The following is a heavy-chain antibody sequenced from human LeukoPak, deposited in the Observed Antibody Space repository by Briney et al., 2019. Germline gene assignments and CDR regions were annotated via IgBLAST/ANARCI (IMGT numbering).Heavy chain of an antibody. J-gene: IGHJ4*02. CDR3: MKLDDDGFDG. CDR2: IDPSDSDT. Sequence: GESLHICCKGSGYSSTIYCISWVRQMPGKGLEWMGRIDPSDSDTKYSPSFQGHVTISADKSISTTYLQWSSLKASDTATYYCMKLDDDGFDGWGQGTLVTVSS. CDR1: GYSSTIYC. V-gene: IGHV5-10-1*01. D-gene: IGHD1-1*01.